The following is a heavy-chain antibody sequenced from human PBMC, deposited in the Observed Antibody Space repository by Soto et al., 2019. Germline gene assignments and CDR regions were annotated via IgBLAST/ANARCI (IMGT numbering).Heavy chain of an antibody. V-gene: IGHV1-69*13. Sequence: GASVKVSCKASGGTFSSYAISWVRQARGQGLEWMGGIIPIFGTANYAQKFQGRVTITADESTSTAYMELSSLRSEDTAVYYCASRGTXHYDILTGPPSYYGMDVWGQGTTVTVSS. D-gene: IGHD3-9*01. CDR2: IIPIFGTA. J-gene: IGHJ6*02. CDR3: ASRGTXHYDILTGPPSYYGMDV. CDR1: GGTFSSYA.